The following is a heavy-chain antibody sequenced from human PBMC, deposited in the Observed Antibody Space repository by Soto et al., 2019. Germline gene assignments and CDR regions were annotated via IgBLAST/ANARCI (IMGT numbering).Heavy chain of an antibody. CDR3: ARVERVGATHYGMDV. CDR2: ISSSSSTI. CDR1: GFTFSSYS. Sequence: EVQLVESGGGLVQPGGSLRLSCAASGFTFSSYSMNCVRQAPGKGLEWVSYISSSSSTIYYADSVKGRFTISRDNAKNSLYLQMNSLRDEDTAVYYCARVERVGATHYGMDVWGQGTTVTVSS. D-gene: IGHD1-26*01. V-gene: IGHV3-48*02. J-gene: IGHJ6*02.